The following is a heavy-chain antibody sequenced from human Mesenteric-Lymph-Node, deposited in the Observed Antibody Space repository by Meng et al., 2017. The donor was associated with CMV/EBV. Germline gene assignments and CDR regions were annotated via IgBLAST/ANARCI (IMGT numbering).Heavy chain of an antibody. D-gene: IGHD3-3*01. J-gene: IGHJ4*02. Sequence: GESLKISCAASGFTFSSYAMTWVRQAPGKGLEWVSAISGSGGSTYYVDSVKGRFTISRDNSKNTLYLQMNSLRAEDTALYYCARAYDFWSGYPNFDYWGQGTLVTVSS. CDR2: ISGSGGST. V-gene: IGHV3-23*01. CDR1: GFTFSSYA. CDR3: ARAYDFWSGYPNFDY.